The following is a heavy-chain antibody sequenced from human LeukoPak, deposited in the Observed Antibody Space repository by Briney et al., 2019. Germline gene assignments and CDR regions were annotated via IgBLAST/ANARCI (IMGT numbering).Heavy chain of an antibody. Sequence: SETLSLTCTASGGSIRSYDLSWIRQPPGRGLEWIGYIYYSGNTNYNPSIKSRVTISVDTSKNQFSLKLSSVTAADTAVYYCARHGFRAGGSWIFDFWGQGTLVTVSS. V-gene: IGHV4-59*08. D-gene: IGHD3-10*01. CDR3: ARHGFRAGGSWIFDF. CDR2: IYYSGNT. J-gene: IGHJ4*02. CDR1: GGSIRSYD.